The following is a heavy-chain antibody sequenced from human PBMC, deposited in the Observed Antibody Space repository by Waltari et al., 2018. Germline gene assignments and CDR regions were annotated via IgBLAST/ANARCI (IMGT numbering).Heavy chain of an antibody. Sequence: QLQLQESGPGLVKPSETLSLTCTVSRSSIRHNNYYWGWVRQPPGKGMEWMGMFYKRWTTYDNPSLKSRVTISVDTSNNQFSLKLNSVTAADTAVYYCVRGYPDIVATISDYWGQGTLVIVSS. CDR3: VRGYPDIVATISDY. V-gene: IGHV4-39*07. CDR1: RSSIRHNNYY. J-gene: IGHJ4*02. D-gene: IGHD5-12*01. CDR2: FYKRWTT.